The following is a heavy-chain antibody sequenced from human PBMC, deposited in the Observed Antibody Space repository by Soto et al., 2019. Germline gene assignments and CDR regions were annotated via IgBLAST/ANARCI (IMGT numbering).Heavy chain of an antibody. CDR3: AHRPKVCITTSCYGGFDY. V-gene: IGHV2-5*02. CDR1: GFSLSTSGVG. J-gene: IGHJ4*02. CDR2: IYWDDDK. D-gene: IGHD2-2*01. Sequence: QITLKESGPTLVKPTQTLTLTCTFSGFSLSTSGVGVGWIRQPPGKALEWLALIYWDDDKRYSPSLKSRLTITKDTSENQVVLTMTNMDPVDTATYYCAHRPKVCITTSCYGGFDYWGQGTLVTVSS.